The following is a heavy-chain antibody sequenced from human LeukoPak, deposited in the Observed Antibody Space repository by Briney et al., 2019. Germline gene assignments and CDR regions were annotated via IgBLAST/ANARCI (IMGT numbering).Heavy chain of an antibody. D-gene: IGHD6-19*01. CDR1: GFTLSSYW. CDR3: ATSEARSNGWYVY. CDR2: INSDGSST. V-gene: IGHV3-74*01. J-gene: IGHJ4*02. Sequence: PGGSLRLSCAASGFTLSSYWMHWVRQAPGKGLGWVSRINSDGSSTSYAASVKGRFTISRDNAKNMLYLQMNSLRAEDTAVYYCATSEARSNGWYVYWGQGTLVTVSS.